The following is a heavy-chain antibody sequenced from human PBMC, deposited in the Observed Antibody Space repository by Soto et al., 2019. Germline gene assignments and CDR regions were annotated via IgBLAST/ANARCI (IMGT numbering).Heavy chain of an antibody. J-gene: IGHJ5*02. CDR2: ISSSSSYI. CDR3: ASGLYCSSTSCYLDL. V-gene: IGHV3-21*01. D-gene: IGHD2-2*01. CDR1: GFTFNNYY. Sequence: PGGSLRLSCAASGFTFNNYYMSWIRQAPGKGLEWVSSISSSSSYIYYADSVKGRFTISRDNAKNSLYLQMNSLRAEDTAVYYCASGLYCSSTSCYLDLWGQGTLVTVSS.